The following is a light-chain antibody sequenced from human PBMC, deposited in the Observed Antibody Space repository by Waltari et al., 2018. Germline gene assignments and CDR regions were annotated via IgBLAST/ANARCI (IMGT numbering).Light chain of an antibody. CDR3: QQSYSTPPGFT. Sequence: DIQMTQSPSSLSASVGDRVTITCRASQSIRSYLNWYQQKPGKAPKLLIYAASSLQSGVPSRFSGSRSGTDFTLTISSLQPEDFATYYCQQSYSTPPGFTFGPGTKVDIK. V-gene: IGKV1-39*01. J-gene: IGKJ3*01. CDR2: AAS. CDR1: QSIRSY.